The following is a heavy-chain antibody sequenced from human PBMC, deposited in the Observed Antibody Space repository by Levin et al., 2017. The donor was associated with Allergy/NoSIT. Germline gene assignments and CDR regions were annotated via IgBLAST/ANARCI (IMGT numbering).Heavy chain of an antibody. Sequence: PGESLKISCAASGFTVSSHYMSWVRQAPGKGLEWVSVIYSGGSTYYADSVKGRFTISRDNSKNTLYLQMNSLRAEDTAVYYCARDRHPVSDAFDIWGQGTMVTVSS. CDR3: ARDRHPVSDAFDI. J-gene: IGHJ3*02. CDR1: GFTVSSHY. D-gene: IGHD4-11*01. CDR2: IYSGGST. V-gene: IGHV3-53*01.